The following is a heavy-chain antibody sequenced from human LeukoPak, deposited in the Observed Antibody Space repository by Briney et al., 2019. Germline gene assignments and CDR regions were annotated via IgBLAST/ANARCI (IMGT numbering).Heavy chain of an antibody. CDR2: IRFDGTSE. CDR3: ARGGYYGSGRYYFDS. CDR1: GFTFSNFG. V-gene: IGHV3-30*02. J-gene: IGHJ4*02. D-gene: IGHD3-3*01. Sequence: QSGGSLRLSCAASGFTFSNFGMHWVRQAPGKGLEWVAFIRFDGTSEFYADSVKARFTISRDNSQNTVSLQLNNLRIEDTALYYCARGGYYGSGRYYFDSWGQGTLVTVSS.